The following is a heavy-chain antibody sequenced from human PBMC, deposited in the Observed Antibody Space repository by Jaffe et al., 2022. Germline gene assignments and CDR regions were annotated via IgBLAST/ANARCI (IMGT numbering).Heavy chain of an antibody. D-gene: IGHD3-10*01. CDR2: IDWDDDK. CDR3: ARIGPEVPKSSHYYYYYMDV. V-gene: IGHV2-70*01. Sequence: QVTLRESGPALVKPTQTLTLTCTFSGFSLSTSGMCVSWIRQPPGKALEWLALIDWDDDKYYSTSLKTRLTISKDTSKNQVVLTMTNMDPVDTATYYCARIGPEVPKSSHYYYYYMDVWGKGTTVTVSS. CDR1: GFSLSTSGMC. J-gene: IGHJ6*03.